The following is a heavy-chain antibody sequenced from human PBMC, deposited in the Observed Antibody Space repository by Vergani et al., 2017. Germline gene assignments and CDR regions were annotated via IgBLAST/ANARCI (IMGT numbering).Heavy chain of an antibody. CDR2: IIPIFGTA. CDR1: GGTFSSYA. J-gene: IGHJ3*02. D-gene: IGHD3-22*01. Sequence: QVQLVQSGAEVKKPGSSVKVSCKASGGTFSSYAISWVRQAPGQGLEWMGGIIPIFGTANYAQKFQGRVTITADESTSTAYMELSSLRSEDTAVYYCARRXTSYYYDSSAPLGFAFDIWGQGTMVTVSS. V-gene: IGHV1-69*01. CDR3: ARRXTSYYYDSSAPLGFAFDI.